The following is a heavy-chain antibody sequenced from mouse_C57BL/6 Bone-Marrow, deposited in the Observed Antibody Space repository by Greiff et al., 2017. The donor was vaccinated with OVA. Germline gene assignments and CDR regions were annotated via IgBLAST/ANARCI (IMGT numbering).Heavy chain of an antibody. Sequence: QVQLKQPGAELVKPGASVKMSCKASGYTFTSYWITWVKQRPGQGLEWIGDIYPGSGSTNYNEKFKSKATLTVDTSSSTAYMQLSSLTSEDSAVYYCARIGDGNYLCFGYWGQGTTLTVSS. V-gene: IGHV1-55*01. J-gene: IGHJ2*01. D-gene: IGHD2-1*01. CDR3: ARIGDGNYLCFGY. CDR2: IYPGSGST. CDR1: GYTFTSYW.